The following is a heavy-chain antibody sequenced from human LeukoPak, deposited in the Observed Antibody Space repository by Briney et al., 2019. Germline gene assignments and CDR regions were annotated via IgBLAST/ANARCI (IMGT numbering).Heavy chain of an antibody. V-gene: IGHV4-34*01. D-gene: IGHD2/OR15-2a*01. CDR1: GESFSGYY. CDR3: ARAREGGNIDY. Sequence: PSETLSLTCAVYGESFSGYYWTWIRQPSGKGLEWIAYVNHSGSTNYNPSLKSRVLISVDTSKNQFSLKLTSVTDADTAVYYCARAREGGNIDYWGQGTLVTVSS. J-gene: IGHJ4*02. CDR2: VNHSGST.